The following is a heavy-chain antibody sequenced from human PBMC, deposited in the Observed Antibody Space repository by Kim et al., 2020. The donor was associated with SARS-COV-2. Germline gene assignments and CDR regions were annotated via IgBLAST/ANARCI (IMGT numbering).Heavy chain of an antibody. D-gene: IGHD2-15*01. J-gene: IGHJ4*02. V-gene: IGHV4-30-2*04. Sequence: KSRVTISVDTSKNQCSLKLSSVTAADTAVYYCARDANCSGGSCYSGDFDYWGQGTLVTVSS. CDR3: ARDANCSGGSCYSGDFDY.